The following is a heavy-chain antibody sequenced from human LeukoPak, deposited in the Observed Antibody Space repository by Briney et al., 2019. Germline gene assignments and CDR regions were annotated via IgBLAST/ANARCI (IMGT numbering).Heavy chain of an antibody. CDR3: ARREIKVYKFVP. D-gene: IGHD5-24*01. V-gene: IGHV4-31*03. J-gene: IGHJ5*02. Sequence: SETLSLTCTVSGGSISSGDYYWSWIRQHPGKGLEWIGYIYYSGITYHNPSLKSRVTISVDTSKNQFSLKLSSVTAADTAVYYCARREIKVYKFVPWGQGPLVSVSS. CDR2: IYYSGIT. CDR1: GGSISSGDYY.